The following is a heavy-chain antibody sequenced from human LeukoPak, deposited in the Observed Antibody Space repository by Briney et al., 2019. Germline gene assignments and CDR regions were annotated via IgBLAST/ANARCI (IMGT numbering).Heavy chain of an antibody. CDR1: GGSVTSYY. D-gene: IGHD6-13*01. Sequence: SETLSLTCTGAGGSVTSYYWSWIRQPPGKGLEWIGYIFMDGSTNYNSSLKSRVTISVDPSKNQFSLNLRSVTAADTALYYCARDRGRGDGSSWSRGWYSDIWGRGTLVSVSS. J-gene: IGHJ2*01. CDR3: ARDRGRGDGSSWSRGWYSDI. CDR2: IFMDGST. V-gene: IGHV4-59*02.